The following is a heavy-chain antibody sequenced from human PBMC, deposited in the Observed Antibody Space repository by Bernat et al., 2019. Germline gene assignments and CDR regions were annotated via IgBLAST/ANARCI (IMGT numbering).Heavy chain of an antibody. CDR1: GFTFSSYA. CDR3: ARDLWDYYDSSVPSFGFDY. D-gene: IGHD3-22*01. J-gene: IGHJ4*02. Sequence: QVQLVESGGGVVQPGRSLRLSCAASGFTFSSYAMHWVRQAPGKGLEWVAVISYDGSNKYYADSVKGRFTISRDNSKNTLYLQMNSLRAEDTAVYYCARDLWDYYDSSVPSFGFDYWGQGTLVTVSS. V-gene: IGHV3-30-3*01. CDR2: ISYDGSNK.